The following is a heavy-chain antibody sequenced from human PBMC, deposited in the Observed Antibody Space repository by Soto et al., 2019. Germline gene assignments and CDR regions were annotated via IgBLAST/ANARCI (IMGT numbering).Heavy chain of an antibody. CDR1: GGSISSSNC. CDR2: IYHSGST. CDR3: ARRRGIGYCSSTSCYDTVDYGMDV. J-gene: IGHJ6*02. D-gene: IGHD2-2*01. Sequence: PSETLSLTCAVSGGSISSSNCWSWVRQPPGKGLEWIGEIYHSGSTNYNPSLKSRVTISVDKSKNQFSLKLSSVTAADTAVYYCARRRGIGYCSSTSCYDTVDYGMDVWGQGTTVTVSS. V-gene: IGHV4-4*02.